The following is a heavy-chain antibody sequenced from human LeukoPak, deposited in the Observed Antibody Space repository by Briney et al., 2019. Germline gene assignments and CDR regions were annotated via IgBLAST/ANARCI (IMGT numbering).Heavy chain of an antibody. V-gene: IGHV3-23*01. CDR3: ARISSSNWYNERGAFDV. J-gene: IGHJ3*01. CDR2: IRGSGDRT. D-gene: IGHD6-13*01. CDR1: GFTFSSYA. Sequence: GGSLRLSCAASGFTFSSYAMSWVRQAPGKGLEWVSAIRGSGDRTHYADSVKGRFTISRDNSKNTLYLQMNSLRAEDTAVYYCARISSSNWYNERGAFDVWGQGTMVTVSS.